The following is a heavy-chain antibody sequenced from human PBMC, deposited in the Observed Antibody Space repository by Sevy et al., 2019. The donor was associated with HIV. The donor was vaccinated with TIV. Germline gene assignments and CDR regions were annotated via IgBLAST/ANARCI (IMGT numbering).Heavy chain of an antibody. V-gene: IGHV3-74*01. Sequence: GSLKIPRSAPGFTFSSNRMPWVRQAPGKGPVWVPRFYSDGSSTDYADSGKGRFTNSRDKAKNTLYLQMNSLRAEDTAVYYCARDAFVLVTTGGKKDGYFQHWGQGALVTVSS. CDR1: GFTFSSNR. CDR3: ARDAFVLVTTGGKKDGYFQH. CDR2: FYSDGSST. D-gene: IGHD4-17*01. J-gene: IGHJ1*01.